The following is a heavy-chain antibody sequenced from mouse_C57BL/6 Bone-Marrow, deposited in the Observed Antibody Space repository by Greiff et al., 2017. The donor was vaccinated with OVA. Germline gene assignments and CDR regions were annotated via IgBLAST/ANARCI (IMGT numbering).Heavy chain of an antibody. D-gene: IGHD1-1*01. CDR1: GYTFTSYW. V-gene: IGHV1-50*01. CDR2: IDPSDSYN. CDR3: ARGRFRALLRLDY. Sequence: QVQLQQPGAELVKPGASVKLSCKASGYTFTSYWMQWVKQRPGQGLEWIGEIDPSDSYNNYNQKFKGKATLTVDTSTSTAYMQLISLKSEDSAVYYWARGRFRALLRLDYWGQGTTLTVAS. J-gene: IGHJ2*01.